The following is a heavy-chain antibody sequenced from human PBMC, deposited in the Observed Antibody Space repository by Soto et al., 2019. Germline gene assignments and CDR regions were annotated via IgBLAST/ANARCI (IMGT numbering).Heavy chain of an antibody. D-gene: IGHD6-13*01. CDR1: GGSISSYY. Sequence: SETLSLTCTVSGGSISSYYWSWIRQPPGKGLEWIGYVYYSGSTNYNPSLRSRVTISVDTSRNQFSLKLSSVTAADTAVYYCARADSSSWQDWGQGTLVTVSS. V-gene: IGHV4-59*01. J-gene: IGHJ4*02. CDR3: ARADSSSWQD. CDR2: VYYSGST.